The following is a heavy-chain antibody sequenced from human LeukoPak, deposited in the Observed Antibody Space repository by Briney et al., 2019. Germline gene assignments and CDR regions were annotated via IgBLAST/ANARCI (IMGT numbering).Heavy chain of an antibody. CDR3: ARDYSDSSPFDY. J-gene: IGHJ4*02. CDR2: ISSSGSTI. CDR1: GFIFSSYE. Sequence: GGSLRLSCAASGFIFSSYEMHWVRQAPGKGLEWVSYISSSGSTINYADSVKGRFTISRDNAKNSLYLQMNSLRAEDTSVYYCARDYSDSSPFDYWGQGTLVTVSS. V-gene: IGHV3-48*03. D-gene: IGHD3-22*01.